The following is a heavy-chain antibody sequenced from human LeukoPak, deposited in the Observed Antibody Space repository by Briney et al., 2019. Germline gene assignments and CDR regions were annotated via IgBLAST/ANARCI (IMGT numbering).Heavy chain of an antibody. CDR3: ARVISSGEPHLDF. J-gene: IGHJ4*02. CDR2: IYYSGST. Sequence: SETLSLTCTVSGGSISSYDWSWIRQPPGKGLEWIGYIYYSGSTNYNPSLKSRVTISVDTSKNQFSLKLSSVTAAVTAVYCCARVISSGEPHLDFWGQGTLVTVSS. D-gene: IGHD3-10*02. V-gene: IGHV4-59*01. CDR1: GGSISSYD.